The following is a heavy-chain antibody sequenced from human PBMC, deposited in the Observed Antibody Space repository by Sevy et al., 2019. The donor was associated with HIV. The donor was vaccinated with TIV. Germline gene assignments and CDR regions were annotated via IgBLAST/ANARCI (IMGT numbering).Heavy chain of an antibody. J-gene: IGHJ6*02. CDR1: GGTFSSYA. D-gene: IGHD5-12*01. V-gene: IGHV1-69*13. CDR2: IIPIFGTA. CDR3: ASPGGRLRSDYGMDV. Sequence: ASVKVSCKASGGTFSSYAISWVRQAPGQGLEWMGGIIPIFGTANYAQKFQGRVTITADESTSTAYMELSSLRSEDTAVYYCASPGGRLRSDYGMDVWGQGTTVTVSS.